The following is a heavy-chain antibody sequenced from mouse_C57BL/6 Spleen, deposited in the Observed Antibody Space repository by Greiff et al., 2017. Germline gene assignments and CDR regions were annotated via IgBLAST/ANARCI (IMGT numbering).Heavy chain of an antibody. D-gene: IGHD2-3*01. CDR1: GYTFTSYG. Sequence: QVQLQQSGAELARPGASVKLSCKASGYTFTSYGISWVKQRTGQGLEWIGEIYPRSGNTYYNEKFKGKATLAADKSSSTAYMELRRLTAEDSAVYFCARRGYDGYPFAYWGQGTLVTVSA. CDR2: IYPRSGNT. V-gene: IGHV1-81*01. J-gene: IGHJ3*01. CDR3: ARRGYDGYPFAY.